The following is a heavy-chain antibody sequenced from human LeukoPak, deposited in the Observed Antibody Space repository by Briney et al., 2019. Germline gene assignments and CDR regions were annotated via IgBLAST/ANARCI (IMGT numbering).Heavy chain of an antibody. CDR3: ARDEGAYCGGDCYHTAEYFQH. CDR1: GGTFSSYA. D-gene: IGHD2-21*02. V-gene: IGHV1-69*13. CDR2: IIPIFGTA. J-gene: IGHJ1*01. Sequence: SVKVSCKASGGTFSSYAISWVRQAPGQGLEWMGGIIPIFGTANYAQKFQGRVAITADESTSTAYMELSSLRSEDTAVYYCARDEGAYCGGDCYHTAEYFQHWGQGTLVTVSS.